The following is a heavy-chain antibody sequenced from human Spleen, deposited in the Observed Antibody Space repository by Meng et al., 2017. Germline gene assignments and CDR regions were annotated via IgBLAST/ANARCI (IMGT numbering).Heavy chain of an antibody. CDR2: VSGYNGNT. CDR3: ARGGSGSYSSYY. V-gene: IGHV1-18*01. J-gene: IGHJ4*02. D-gene: IGHD1-26*01. Sequence: ASVKVSCKASDYTFTSYGISWVRQAPGQGLEWMGWVSGYNGNTNYTQKFQGRVTMTTDTSTSTAYMELRSLRSDDTAVYYCARGGSGSYSSYYWGQGTLVTVSS. CDR1: DYTFTSYG.